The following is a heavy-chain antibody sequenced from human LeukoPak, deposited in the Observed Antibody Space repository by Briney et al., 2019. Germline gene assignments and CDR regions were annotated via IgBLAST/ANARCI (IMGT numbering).Heavy chain of an antibody. Sequence: GESLKISCKGSGYSFTSYWIGWVRQMPGKGLEWMGIIYPGDSDPRYSPSLQGQGTISADKSISPAYLQWSSLKASDTAMYYCARGRFGCVVSHTAVVTGFVYWGQGTLVTVSS. D-gene: IGHD4-23*01. V-gene: IGHV5-51*01. CDR2: IYPGDSDP. CDR1: GYSFTSYW. CDR3: ARGRFGCVVSHTAVVTGFVY. J-gene: IGHJ4*02.